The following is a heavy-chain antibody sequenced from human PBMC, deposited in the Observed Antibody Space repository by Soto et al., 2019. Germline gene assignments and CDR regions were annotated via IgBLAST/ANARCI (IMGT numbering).Heavy chain of an antibody. Sequence: GGSLRLSCAASGFTFSDYYIHWIRRAPGKGLEWISYISGNGEIIQYAASARGRFTISRDSAKNSMYLQMNSLTVEDTAVYYCVRDDFGLGIDYWGLGTLVTVSS. CDR1: GFTFSDYY. V-gene: IGHV3-11*04. J-gene: IGHJ4*02. CDR2: ISGNGEII. D-gene: IGHD3-16*01. CDR3: VRDDFGLGIDY.